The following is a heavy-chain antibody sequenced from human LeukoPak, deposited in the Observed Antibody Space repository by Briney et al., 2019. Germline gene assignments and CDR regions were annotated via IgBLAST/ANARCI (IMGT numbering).Heavy chain of an antibody. Sequence: SETLSLTCTVSGGSISSGGYYWSWIRQHPGKGLEWIGYIYYSGSTNYNPSLKSRVTISVDTSKNQFSLKLSSVTAADTAVYYCAREHSSGYLYWGQGTLVTVSS. V-gene: IGHV4-61*08. CDR1: GGSISSGGYY. CDR2: IYYSGST. J-gene: IGHJ4*02. CDR3: AREHSSGYLY. D-gene: IGHD3-22*01.